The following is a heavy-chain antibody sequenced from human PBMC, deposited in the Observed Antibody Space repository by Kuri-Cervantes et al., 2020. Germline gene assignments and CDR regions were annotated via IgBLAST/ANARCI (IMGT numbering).Heavy chain of an antibody. CDR2: IKRDGSGT. CDR1: GFTYSDHY. Sequence: GESLKISCAASGFTYSDHYMNWVRQAPGKGLEWVARIKRDGSGTAYVDSVKDRFTISRDNAKNSLYLQMNSLRAEDTALYYCAKGNIYSNYALFYWGQGTLVTVSS. D-gene: IGHD4-11*01. J-gene: IGHJ4*02. CDR3: AKGNIYSNYALFY. V-gene: IGHV3-74*03.